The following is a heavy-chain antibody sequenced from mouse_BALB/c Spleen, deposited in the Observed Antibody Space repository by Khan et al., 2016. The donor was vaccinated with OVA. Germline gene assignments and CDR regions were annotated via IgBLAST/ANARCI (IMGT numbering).Heavy chain of an antibody. CDR2: IWSDGTT. CDR3: ARQPYYHYNIMDY. D-gene: IGHD2-10*01. V-gene: IGHV2-6-1*01. J-gene: IGHJ4*01. Sequence: QVQLKESGPGLAVPSQSLSITCTISGFSLTNYGVHWVRQPPGKGLEWLVVIWSDGTTTYNSALKSRLTITKDNSQSQVFLKMNSLQTDDTAIYFCARQPYYHYNIMDYWGQGTLVTVSS. CDR1: GFSLTNYG.